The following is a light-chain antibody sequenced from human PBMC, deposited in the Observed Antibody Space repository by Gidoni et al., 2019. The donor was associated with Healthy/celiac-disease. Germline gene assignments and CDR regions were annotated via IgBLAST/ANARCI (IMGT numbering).Light chain of an antibody. CDR1: QSVNSN. Sequence: EIVMTQSPATLSVSPGERATLSCRASQSVNSNLAWYQQKPGQTPRLLIYGASTRATGIPARFSGSGSGTEFTLTISSLQSEDFAIYFCQKYNNWPPAYTFGQGTKLEIK. CDR3: QKYNNWPPAYT. V-gene: IGKV3-15*01. CDR2: GAS. J-gene: IGKJ2*01.